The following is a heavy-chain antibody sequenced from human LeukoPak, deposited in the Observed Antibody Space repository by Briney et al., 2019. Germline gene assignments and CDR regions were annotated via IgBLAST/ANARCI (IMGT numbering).Heavy chain of an antibody. CDR1: GFTFSSYW. CDR2: INKDGGEK. J-gene: IGHJ4*02. V-gene: IGHV3-7*03. Sequence: GGSLRLSCAASGFTFSSYWMSWVRQAPGKGLEWVANINKDGGEKYYVDSVKGRFTISRDNAKNSLYLQMDSLRADDTAVYYCVKDSPPRYSGSPPAYWGQGTLVTVSS. CDR3: VKDSPPRYSGSPPAY. D-gene: IGHD1-26*01.